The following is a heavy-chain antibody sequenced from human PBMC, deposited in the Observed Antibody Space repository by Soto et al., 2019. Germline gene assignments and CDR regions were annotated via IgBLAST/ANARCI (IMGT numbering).Heavy chain of an antibody. D-gene: IGHD5-12*01. CDR3: ARDYYRFNSGYGFSMDV. CDR1: GYTFTSYG. Sequence: ASVKVSCKASGYTFTSYGISWVRQAPGQRLEWMGWINAGNGNTKYSQKFQGRVTITRDTSASTAYMELSSLRAEDTAVYYCARDYYRFNSGYGFSMDVWGQGTTVTVSS. J-gene: IGHJ6*02. CDR2: INAGNGNT. V-gene: IGHV1-3*01.